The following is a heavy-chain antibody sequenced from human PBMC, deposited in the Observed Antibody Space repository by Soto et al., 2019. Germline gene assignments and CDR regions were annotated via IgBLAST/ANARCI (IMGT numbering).Heavy chain of an antibody. Sequence: ASVKVSCKASGYTFTGYYMHWVRQAPGQGLEWMGGINPNSGTTNYAQKFQGRVTMTTDESTSTAYMELSSLRSEDTAVYYCARAPSEGSGSRMPVDYWGQG. V-gene: IGHV1-2*02. CDR3: ARAPSEGSGSRMPVDY. CDR1: GYTFTGYY. J-gene: IGHJ4*02. D-gene: IGHD1-26*01. CDR2: INPNSGTT.